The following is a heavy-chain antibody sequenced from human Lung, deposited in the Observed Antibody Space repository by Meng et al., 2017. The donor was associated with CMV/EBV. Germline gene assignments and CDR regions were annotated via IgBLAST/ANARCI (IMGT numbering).Heavy chain of an antibody. J-gene: IGHJ3*01. Sequence: SVKVSCKTSGYSFTASGISWVRQAPGQELAWVGWISTNSGKANHVYKFLDRLTMTADRSTGTVYWELRRLRIYDTAVYYCTRDRSHAFEVWGQGTMVTVSS. CDR2: ISTNSGKA. D-gene: IGHD3-10*01. V-gene: IGHV1-18*01. CDR1: GYSFTASG. CDR3: TRDRSHAFEV.